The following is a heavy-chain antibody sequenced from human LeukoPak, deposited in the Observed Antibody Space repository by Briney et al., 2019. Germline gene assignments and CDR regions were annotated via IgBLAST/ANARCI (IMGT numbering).Heavy chain of an antibody. CDR3: ARGKDLVRGVIDY. Sequence: GGSLRLSCAASGFTFISYGMHWVRQAPGKGLEWVAVIWHEGSDENYADSVKGRFTISRDNSKNTLYLQMNSLRAEDTAVYYCARGKDLVRGVIDYWGQGTLVTVSS. V-gene: IGHV3-33*01. D-gene: IGHD3-10*01. J-gene: IGHJ4*02. CDR2: IWHEGSDE. CDR1: GFTFISYG.